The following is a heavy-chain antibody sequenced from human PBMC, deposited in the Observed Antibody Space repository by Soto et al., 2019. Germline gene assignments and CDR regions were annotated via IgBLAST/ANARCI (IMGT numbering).Heavy chain of an antibody. D-gene: IGHD3-3*01. CDR1: GFTFSSYA. Sequence: QVQLVESGGGVVQPGRSLRLSCAASGFTFSSYAMHWVRQAPGKGLEWVAVISYDGSNKYYADSVKGRFTISRENSNDALYRQMHCLSPEDTAVYYCASAPSRYYDFWSGPGRYYFDYWGQGTLVTVSS. V-gene: IGHV3-30-3*01. CDR3: ASAPSRYYDFWSGPGRYYFDY. J-gene: IGHJ4*02. CDR2: ISYDGSNK.